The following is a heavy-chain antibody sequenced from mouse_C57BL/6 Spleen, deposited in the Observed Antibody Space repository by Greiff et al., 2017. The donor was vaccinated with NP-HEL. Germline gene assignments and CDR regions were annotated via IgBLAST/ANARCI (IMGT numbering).Heavy chain of an antibody. CDR1: GYTFTDYY. D-gene: IGHD2-4*01. V-gene: IGHV1-77*01. J-gene: IGHJ4*01. Sequence: VQLQQSGAALVKPGASVKISCKASGYTFTDYYLNWVKQRPGQGLEWIGKIGPGSGSTYYNEKFKGKATLTADKSSSTAYMQLSSLTSEDSAVYFGATPLYYDYERGYAMDYWGQGTSVTVSS. CDR3: ATPLYYDYERGYAMDY. CDR2: IGPGSGST.